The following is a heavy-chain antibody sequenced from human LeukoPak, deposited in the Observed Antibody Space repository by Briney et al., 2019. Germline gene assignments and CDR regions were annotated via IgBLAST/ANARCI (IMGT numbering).Heavy chain of an antibody. V-gene: IGHV3-30*02. Sequence: EPGGSLRLSCEASGFTFSSYGMHWVRQAPGKRLEWAPFIRYEGSNKYYADSVKVRFTISRDNSKNTLYMRMISLRAEDMDVYDCAKDGVAADVGGCYFDYWGQGTLVTVSS. CDR2: IRYEGSNK. CDR3: AKDGVAADVGGCYFDY. CDR1: GFTFSSYG. J-gene: IGHJ4*02. D-gene: IGHD6-13*01.